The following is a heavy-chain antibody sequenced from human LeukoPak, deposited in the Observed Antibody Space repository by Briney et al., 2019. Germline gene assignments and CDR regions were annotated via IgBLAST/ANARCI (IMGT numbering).Heavy chain of an antibody. J-gene: IGHJ4*02. CDR1: GFTFSSCG. D-gene: IGHD5-12*01. CDR3: ATKRAVSGYDSSDY. CDR2: ISGFGDT. V-gene: IGHV3-66*02. Sequence: GGSLRLSCAASGFTFSSCGMSWVRQAPGKGLEWVSVISGFGDTYYADSVKGRFTISRDNSKNTLYLQMNSLRAEDTAVYYCATKRAVSGYDSSDYWGQGTLVTVSS.